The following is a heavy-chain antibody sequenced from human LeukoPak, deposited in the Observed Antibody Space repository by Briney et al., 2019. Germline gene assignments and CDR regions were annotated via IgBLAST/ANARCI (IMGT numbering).Heavy chain of an antibody. V-gene: IGHV4-39*07. J-gene: IGHJ4*02. D-gene: IGHD5-12*01. CDR1: GGSISSSSYY. CDR3: AGEAYSGYDIDY. CDR2: IYYSGST. Sequence: SETLSLTCTVSGGSISSSSYYWGWIRQPPGKGLEWIGSIYYSGSTYYNPSLKSRVTISVDTSKNQFSLKLSSVTAADTAVYYCAGEAYSGYDIDYWGQGTLVTVSS.